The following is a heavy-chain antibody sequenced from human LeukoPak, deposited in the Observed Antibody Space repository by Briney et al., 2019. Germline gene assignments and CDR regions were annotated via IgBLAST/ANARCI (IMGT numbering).Heavy chain of an antibody. V-gene: IGHV3-21*01. CDR1: GFTFSSYS. J-gene: IGHJ4*02. D-gene: IGHD3-10*01. CDR3: ARDVRRYGSGSYYSPPLY. CDR2: ISSSSSYI. Sequence: GGSLRLSCAASGFTFSSYSMNWVRQAPGKGLEWVSSISSSSSYIYYADSVKGRFTISRDNAKNSLYLQMNSLRAEDTAVYYCARDVRRYGSGSYYSPPLYWGQGTLVTVSS.